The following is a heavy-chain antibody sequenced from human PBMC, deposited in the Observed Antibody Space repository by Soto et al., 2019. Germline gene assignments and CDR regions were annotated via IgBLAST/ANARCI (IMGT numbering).Heavy chain of an antibody. CDR2: IHHSGGT. Sequence: QVQLQESGPGLVRPSGTVSLTCAVSGLSISSDNWWGWVRQPPGKGREWIGEIHHSGGTNYNPSLKSRVTMSVVPSKDLFSLTLNSVTAADTAFYYCARDQGSHPGDWGQGTLVSVSS. CDR1: GLSISSDNW. D-gene: IGHD6-13*01. V-gene: IGHV4-4*02. CDR3: ARDQGSHPGD. J-gene: IGHJ4*02.